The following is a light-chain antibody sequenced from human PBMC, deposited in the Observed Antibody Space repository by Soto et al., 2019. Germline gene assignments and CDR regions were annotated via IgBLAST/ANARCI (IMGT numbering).Light chain of an antibody. V-gene: IGKV3-15*01. CDR3: QQYNNWPTT. J-gene: IGKJ1*01. CDR2: GAS. CDR1: QSISIN. Sequence: EIVMTQSPATLSVSPGERATLSCRASQSISINLAWYQQKPGQAPRLLIQGASTRATGIPARFSGSGSGTEFTLTISSLQSEDFAVYYCQQYNNWPTTFGQGTKVDIK.